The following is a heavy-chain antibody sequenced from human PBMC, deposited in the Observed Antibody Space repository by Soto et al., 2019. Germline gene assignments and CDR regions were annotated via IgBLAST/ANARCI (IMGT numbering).Heavy chain of an antibody. CDR2: IYYSGST. D-gene: IGHD4-17*01. CDR1: GGSISSGDYY. V-gene: IGHV4-30-4*01. Sequence: LSLTCTVSGGSISSGDYYWSWIRQPPGKGLEWIGYIYYSGSTYYNPSLKSRVTISVDTSKNQFSLKLSSVTAADTAVYYCSAGQDYGGNPGLGYWGQGTLVTVSS. J-gene: IGHJ4*02. CDR3: SAGQDYGGNPGLGY.